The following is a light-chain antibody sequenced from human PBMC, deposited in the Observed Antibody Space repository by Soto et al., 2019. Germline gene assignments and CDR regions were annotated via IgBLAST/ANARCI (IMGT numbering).Light chain of an antibody. J-gene: IGKJ4*01. V-gene: IGKV3-20*01. Sequence: EIVLTQSPGTLSLSPGERATLSCRASQSVSSSYLAWYQQKPGQAPRLLIYGASSRATGIPDRFSGSGSGTDFTLTIGRLEPEDFAVYYLQQYGSSPLTFGGGTKVEIK. CDR3: QQYGSSPLT. CDR2: GAS. CDR1: QSVSSSY.